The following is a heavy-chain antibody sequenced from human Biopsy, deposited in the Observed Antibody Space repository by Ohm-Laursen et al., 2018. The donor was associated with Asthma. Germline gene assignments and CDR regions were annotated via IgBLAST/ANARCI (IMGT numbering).Heavy chain of an antibody. J-gene: IGHJ3*02. CDR1: GFSFSSYS. CDR3: AKESGSNYAFDI. V-gene: IGHV3-48*01. D-gene: IGHD1-1*01. CDR2: ITSGSSTI. Sequence: SLRLSCAATGFSFSSYSINWVRQAPGKGLEWLSYITSGSSTIYYADSVKGRFTVSRDNAQNSLYLQMNSLRAEDTAVYYCAKESGSNYAFDIWGQGTMVTVSS.